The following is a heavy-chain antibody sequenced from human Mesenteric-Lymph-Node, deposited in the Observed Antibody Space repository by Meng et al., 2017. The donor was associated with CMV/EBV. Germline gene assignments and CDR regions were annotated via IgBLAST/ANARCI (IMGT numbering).Heavy chain of an antibody. CDR1: GGSVSNGAPS. V-gene: IGHV4-30-2*01. D-gene: IGHD3-10*01. Sequence: SGGSVSNGAPSWRWVRQPPGRGLELLGYIFYTGSTYYNPSLKGRVTMSMDRSKNQFSLKLTSVTAADTAVYYCANDYGSGSYRFDYWGQGTLVTVSS. CDR3: ANDYGSGSYRFDY. J-gene: IGHJ4*02. CDR2: IFYTGST.